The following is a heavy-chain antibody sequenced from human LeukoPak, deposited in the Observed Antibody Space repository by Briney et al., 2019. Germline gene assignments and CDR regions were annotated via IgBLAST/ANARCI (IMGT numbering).Heavy chain of an antibody. CDR3: GRDGAAAGQMGCLYYHYYGMDV. Sequence: SVKVSCKASGCTLSDYGISWVRQAPGQGLEWMGRIIPKHGTESYAQKLQGRVTITADRSPNTAYMELSSLKSEDTAVYYCGRDGAAAGQMGCLYYHYYGMDVWGQGTTVTVSS. D-gene: IGHD6-13*01. V-gene: IGHV1-69*04. CDR2: IIPKHGTE. J-gene: IGHJ6*02. CDR1: GCTLSDYG.